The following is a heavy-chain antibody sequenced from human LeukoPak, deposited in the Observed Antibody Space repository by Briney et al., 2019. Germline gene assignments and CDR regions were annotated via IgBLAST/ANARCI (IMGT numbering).Heavy chain of an antibody. CDR3: AREGYSFFDY. J-gene: IGHJ4*02. Sequence: GGSLGLPCATPGFHLRNHWMKWGRPAPGKGPEWVANIKQDGSEKYYVDSVKGRFTISRDNAKNSLYLQMNSLRAEDTAVYYCAREGYSFFDYWGQGTLVTVSS. CDR2: IKQDGSEK. V-gene: IGHV3-7*01. CDR1: GFHLRNHW. D-gene: IGHD5-18*01.